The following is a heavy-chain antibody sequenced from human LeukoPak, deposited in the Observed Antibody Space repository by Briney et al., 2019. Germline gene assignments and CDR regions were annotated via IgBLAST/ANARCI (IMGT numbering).Heavy chain of an antibody. Sequence: ASVKVSCKASGYTFTSYYMHWVRQAPGQGLEWMGIINPSGGSTSYAQKFQGRVTMTRDTSTSTVYMELSSLTSDDSAVYYCARDPPLIILTVEVNYWGQGTLVTVSA. V-gene: IGHV1-46*01. J-gene: IGHJ4*02. CDR3: ARDPPLIILTVEVNY. D-gene: IGHD2-21*01. CDR1: GYTFTSYY. CDR2: INPSGGST.